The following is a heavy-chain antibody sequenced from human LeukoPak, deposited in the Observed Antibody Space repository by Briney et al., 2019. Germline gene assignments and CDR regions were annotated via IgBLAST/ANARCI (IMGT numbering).Heavy chain of an antibody. V-gene: IGHV5-51*01. CDR1: GYSFTSYW. Sequence: GESLQISCKGSGYSFTSYWIGWVRQMPGKGLEWMGIIYPGDSDTRYSPSFQGQVTISADKSISTAYLQWSSLKASDTAMYYCARRVTYYYDSSGPATNDAFDIWGQGTMVTVSS. CDR3: ARRVTYYYDSSGPATNDAFDI. CDR2: IYPGDSDT. J-gene: IGHJ3*02. D-gene: IGHD3-22*01.